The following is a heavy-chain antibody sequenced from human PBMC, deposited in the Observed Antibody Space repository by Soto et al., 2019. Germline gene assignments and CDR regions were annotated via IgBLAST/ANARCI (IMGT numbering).Heavy chain of an antibody. J-gene: IGHJ4*02. D-gene: IGHD3-3*01. Sequence: PSETLSLTCTVSGGSVSSGSYYWSWIRQPPGKGLEWIGYIYYSGSTNYNPSLKSRVTISVETSKNQFSLKLSSVTAADTAVYYCAGGGRQTPTIFGVVINDYWGQGTLVTVSS. CDR1: GGSVSSGSYY. CDR3: AGGGRQTPTIFGVVINDY. V-gene: IGHV4-61*01. CDR2: IYYSGST.